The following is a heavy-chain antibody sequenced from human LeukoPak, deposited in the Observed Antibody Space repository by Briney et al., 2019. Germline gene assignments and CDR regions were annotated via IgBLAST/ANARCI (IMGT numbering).Heavy chain of an antibody. CDR3: ASGNYGDYVPGWDY. CDR1: GGSISSYY. D-gene: IGHD4-17*01. CDR2: IYYSGST. V-gene: IGHV4-59*08. Sequence: SETLSLTCTVSGGSISSYYWSWIQQPPGKGLEWIGYIYYSGSTNYYPSLKSRVTISVDTSKNQFSLKLSSVTAADTAVYYCASGNYGDYVPGWDYWGQGTLVTVSS. J-gene: IGHJ4*02.